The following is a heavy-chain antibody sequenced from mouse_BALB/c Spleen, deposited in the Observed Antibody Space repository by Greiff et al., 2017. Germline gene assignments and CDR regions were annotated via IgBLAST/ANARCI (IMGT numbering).Heavy chain of an antibody. CDR1: GFTFNTYA. CDR2: IRSKSNNYAT. Sequence: EVKLMESGGGLVQPKGSLKLSCAASGFTFNTYAMNWVRQAPGKGLEWVARIRSKSNNYATYYADSVKDRFTISRDDSQSMLYLQMNNLKTEDTAMYYCVRNYFDYWGQGTTLTVSS. V-gene: IGHV10-1*02. J-gene: IGHJ2*01. CDR3: VRNYFDY.